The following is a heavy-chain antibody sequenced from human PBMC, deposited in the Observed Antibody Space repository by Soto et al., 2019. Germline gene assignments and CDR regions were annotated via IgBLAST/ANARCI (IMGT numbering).Heavy chain of an antibody. V-gene: IGHV4-39*01. D-gene: IGHD3-10*01. CDR2: IYYSGST. Sequence: SETLSLTCTVSGGSISSSSYYWVWIRQPPGKELEWIGSIYYSGSTYYNPSLKSRVTISVDTSKNQFSLKLSSVTAADTAVYYCARASLLWFGELLPHDYYYMDVWGKGTTVTVSS. CDR1: GGSISSSSYY. CDR3: ARASLLWFGELLPHDYYYMDV. J-gene: IGHJ6*03.